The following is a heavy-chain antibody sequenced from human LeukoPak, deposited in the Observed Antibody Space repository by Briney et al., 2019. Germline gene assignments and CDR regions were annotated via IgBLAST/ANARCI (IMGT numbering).Heavy chain of an antibody. Sequence: GGSLRLSCAASRFTFSSYGMHWVRQAPGKGLEWVAVISYDGSNKYYADSVKGRFTISRDNSKNTLYLQMNSLRAEDTAVYYCAKPPEYCSSTSCYFYWGQGTLVTVSS. CDR1: RFTFSSYG. V-gene: IGHV3-30*18. J-gene: IGHJ4*02. CDR2: ISYDGSNK. CDR3: AKPPEYCSSTSCYFY. D-gene: IGHD2-2*01.